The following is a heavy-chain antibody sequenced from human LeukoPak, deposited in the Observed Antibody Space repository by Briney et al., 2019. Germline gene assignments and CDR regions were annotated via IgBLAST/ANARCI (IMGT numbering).Heavy chain of an antibody. D-gene: IGHD3-22*01. CDR2: IYYSGST. CDR1: GGSISSGGYY. CDR3: ARHRYDSTGYLKWFDP. V-gene: IGHV4-31*03. J-gene: IGHJ5*02. Sequence: SQTLSLTCTVSGGSISSGGYYWSWIRQHPGKGLEWIGYIYYSGSTYYNPSLKTRVFISVDTSKNQFYLKLSSVTAADTAVYHCARHRYDSTGYLKWFDPWGQGTLVTVSS.